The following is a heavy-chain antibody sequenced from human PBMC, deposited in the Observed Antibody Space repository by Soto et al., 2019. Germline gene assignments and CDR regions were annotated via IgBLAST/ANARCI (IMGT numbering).Heavy chain of an antibody. CDR2: IIPIFGTA. D-gene: IGHD3-3*01. CDR1: GGTFSSYA. J-gene: IGHJ6*02. CDR3: ARGRSQYDFWSGYYSYYGMDV. V-gene: IGHV1-69*13. Sequence: SVKVSCKASGGTFSSYAISWVRQAPGQGLEWMGGIIPIFGTANYAQKFQGSVTITADESTSTAYMELSSLRSEDTAVYYCARGRSQYDFWSGYYSYYGMDVWGQGTTVTVYS.